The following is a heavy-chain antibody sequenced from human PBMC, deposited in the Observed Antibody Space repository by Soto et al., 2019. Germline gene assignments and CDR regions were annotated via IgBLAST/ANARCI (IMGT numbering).Heavy chain of an antibody. CDR2: INAGNGDT. Sequence: ASVKVSFKASGYTFTSYPIHWLRQAPGQRLEWMGWINAGNGDTKCSQRFQGRITLTRDTYTNTAYMELSSLRSEDTAVYYCARPDYGDYDRYFDYWGQGTLVTVSS. V-gene: IGHV1-3*01. J-gene: IGHJ4*02. CDR1: GYTFTSYP. D-gene: IGHD4-17*01. CDR3: ARPDYGDYDRYFDY.